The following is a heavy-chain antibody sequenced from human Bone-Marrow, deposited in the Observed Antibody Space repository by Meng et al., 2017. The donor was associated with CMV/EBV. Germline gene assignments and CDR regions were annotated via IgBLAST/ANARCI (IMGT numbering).Heavy chain of an antibody. CDR1: GGSISGGSISTYS. D-gene: IGHD3-3*01. CDR3: ARDKTTYYDFWSGYYKDYYGMDV. J-gene: IGHJ6*02. V-gene: IGHV4-61*01. Sequence: SETLSLTCTVSGGSISGGSISTYSWTWIRQPPGKGLEWIGYIYYSGSTNYNPSLKSRVTISVDTSKNQFSLKLTSVTAADTAVYYCARDKTTYYDFWSGYYKDYYGMDVWGQGTTVTVSS. CDR2: IYYSGST.